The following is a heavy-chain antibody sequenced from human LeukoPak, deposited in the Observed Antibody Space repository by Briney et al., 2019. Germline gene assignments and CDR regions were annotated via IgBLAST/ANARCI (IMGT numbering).Heavy chain of an antibody. J-gene: IGHJ4*02. D-gene: IGHD2-8*02. CDR3: ARVVPGTGFFY. Sequence: VGSLRLSCAASGFTFSSYEMNWVRQAPGKGLEWVSYISSSATTIYYADSVKGRFTISRDNAKNSLYLQMNSLRAEDTAVYYCARVVPGTGFFYWGQGTLVTVSS. CDR1: GFTFSSYE. V-gene: IGHV3-48*03. CDR2: ISSSATTI.